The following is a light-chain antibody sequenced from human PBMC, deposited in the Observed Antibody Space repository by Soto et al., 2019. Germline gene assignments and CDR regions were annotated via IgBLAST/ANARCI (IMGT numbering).Light chain of an antibody. V-gene: IGKV1-8*01. Sequence: AIRMTQSPSSLSASTGARVTITCRASQGISSYLAWYQQKPGKAPKLLIYAASTLQSGVPSRFSGRGSGTDFTLTISCLQSEDFATYYCQQYYSYPRTFGQGTKVEIK. CDR2: AAS. J-gene: IGKJ1*01. CDR3: QQYYSYPRT. CDR1: QGISSY.